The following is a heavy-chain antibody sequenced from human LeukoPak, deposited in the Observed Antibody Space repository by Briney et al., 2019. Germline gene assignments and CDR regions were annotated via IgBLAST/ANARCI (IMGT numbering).Heavy chain of an antibody. D-gene: IGHD2-15*01. Sequence: PGGSLRLSCAASGFTFSSYSMNWVRQAPGKELEWVSSISSSSSYIYYADSVKGRFTISRDNAKNSLYLQMSSLRAEDTAVYYCARDLGSASDIVVPWGQGTLVTVSS. CDR3: ARDLGSASDIVVP. CDR1: GFTFSSYS. CDR2: ISSSSSYI. J-gene: IGHJ5*02. V-gene: IGHV3-21*01.